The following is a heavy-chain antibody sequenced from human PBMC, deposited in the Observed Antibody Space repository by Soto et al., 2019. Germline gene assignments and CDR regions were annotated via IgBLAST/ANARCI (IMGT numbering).Heavy chain of an antibody. D-gene: IGHD7-27*01. CDR3: ARGPSGDKVDS. J-gene: IGHJ4*02. CDR2: IYDGGRT. V-gene: IGHV4-30-4*01. Sequence: QVQLQESGPGLVKPSQTLSLTCTVSGGSISTVDYWWSWIRQSPDMGLEWIGHIYDGGRTYNNPSLESRVPMSVDTSKSQLSLTLSSVSAADTAVYYCARGPSGDKVDSWGPGNLVTVSS. CDR1: GGSISTVDYW.